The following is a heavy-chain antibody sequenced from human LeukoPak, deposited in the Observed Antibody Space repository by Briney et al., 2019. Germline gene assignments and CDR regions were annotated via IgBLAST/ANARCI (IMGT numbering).Heavy chain of an antibody. Sequence: GGSLRLSCAVSGLTFSRYAINWVRQPPGKGPEWVSIISNSGGISAYADSVKGRFTISRDNSKNTLYLQMSSLRAEDTAVYYCAVEGFDIWGHGTMVTVSS. CDR2: ISNSGGIS. V-gene: IGHV3-23*01. D-gene: IGHD1-1*01. J-gene: IGHJ3*02. CDR3: AVEGFDI. CDR1: GLTFSRYA.